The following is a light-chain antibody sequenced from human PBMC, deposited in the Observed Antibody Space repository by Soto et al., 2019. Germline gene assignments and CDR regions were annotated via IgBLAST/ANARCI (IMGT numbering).Light chain of an antibody. CDR3: SSYTSSSTLV. CDR2: DVS. Sequence: QSVLTQPASVSGSPGQSITISCTGTSSDVGGYNYVSWYQQHPGKAPKLMIYDVSNRPSGVSNRFSGSKSGNTASLTISGLQAEDEADSYCSSYTSSSTLVFGTGTKLTVL. CDR1: SSDVGGYNY. V-gene: IGLV2-14*01. J-gene: IGLJ1*01.